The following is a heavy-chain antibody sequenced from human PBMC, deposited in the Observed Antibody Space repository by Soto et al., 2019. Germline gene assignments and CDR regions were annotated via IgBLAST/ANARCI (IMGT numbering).Heavy chain of an antibody. D-gene: IGHD5-12*01. CDR2: IIPIFGTA. CDR3: ATTKRGGYDYYFDY. J-gene: IGHJ4*02. Sequence: QVQLVQSGAEVKKPGSSVKVSCTASGGTFSSYAISWVRQAPGQGLEWMGGIIPIFGTANYAQKFQGRVTITADESTSTAYMELSSLRSEDTAVYYCATTKRGGYDYYFDYWGQGTLVTVSS. V-gene: IGHV1-69*01. CDR1: GGTFSSYA.